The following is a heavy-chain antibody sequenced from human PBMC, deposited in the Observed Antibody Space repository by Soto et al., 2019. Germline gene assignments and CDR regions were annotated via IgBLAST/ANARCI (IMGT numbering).Heavy chain of an antibody. CDR3: AKDTRLRLGDLSFDAFDS. V-gene: IGHV3-23*01. Sequence: PGGSLRLSCTASGFTFSAYAMSWVRQAPGKGPAWVSGISGSGGTKYYADSVKGRFTISRDNSKNTLYLQMNSLRAEDTAVYYCAKDTRLRLGDLSFDAFDSWGQGTLVTVSS. CDR1: GFTFSAYA. CDR2: ISGSGGTK. J-gene: IGHJ4*02. D-gene: IGHD3-16*02.